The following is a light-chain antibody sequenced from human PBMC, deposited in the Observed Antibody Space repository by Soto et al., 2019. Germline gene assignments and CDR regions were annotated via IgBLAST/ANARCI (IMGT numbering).Light chain of an antibody. CDR1: QSVSIW. Sequence: DLQMTQSPSTLSASVGDRVTFTCRASQSVSIWLAWYQQKPGKAPKLLISGASNLESGVPSRFSGSGSGTEFTLTISSLQPDDFATYYCQQYKNYLTFGQGTKVEIK. J-gene: IGKJ1*01. CDR2: GAS. V-gene: IGKV1-5*01. CDR3: QQYKNYLT.